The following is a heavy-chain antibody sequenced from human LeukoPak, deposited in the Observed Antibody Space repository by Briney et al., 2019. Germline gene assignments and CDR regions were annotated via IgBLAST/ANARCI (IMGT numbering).Heavy chain of an antibody. CDR2: ISAYNGNT. Sequence: ASVKVSCKASGYTFTSYGISWVRQAPGQGLEWMGWISAYNGNTNYAQKLQGRVTMTTDTSTSTAYMELRSLRPDDTAVYYCARDHVFPIVVVPAASYYFDYWGQGTLVTVSS. D-gene: IGHD2-2*01. CDR3: ARDHVFPIVVVPAASYYFDY. J-gene: IGHJ4*02. CDR1: GYTFTSYG. V-gene: IGHV1-18*01.